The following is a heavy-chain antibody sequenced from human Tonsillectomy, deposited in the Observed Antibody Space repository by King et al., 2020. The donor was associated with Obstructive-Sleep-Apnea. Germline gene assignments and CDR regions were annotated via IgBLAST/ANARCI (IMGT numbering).Heavy chain of an antibody. V-gene: IGHV3-21*01. D-gene: IGHD1-26*01. CDR2: ISSSSSYI. CDR3: WRGVVGATMGHDAFDI. J-gene: IGHJ3*02. CDR1: VFTFSSYS. Sequence: VQLVESGGGLVKPGGSLRLSCAASVFTFSSYSMNWVRQAPGKGLEWVSSISSSSSYIYYADSVKGRFTISRDNAKNSLYLQMNSLRAEDTAVYYCWRGVVGATMGHDAFDIWGQGTMVTVSS.